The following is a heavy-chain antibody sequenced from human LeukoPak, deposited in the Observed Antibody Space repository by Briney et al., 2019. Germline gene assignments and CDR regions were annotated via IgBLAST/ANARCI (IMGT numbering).Heavy chain of an antibody. CDR1: GYTFTGYY. CDR3: ARDGDYYDSSGYLPGDY. V-gene: IGHV1-2*02. Sequence: ASVRVSCKASGYTFTGYYMHWVRQAPGQGLEWMGWITPNSGGTNYAQKFQGRVTMTRDTSISTAYMELSRLRSDDTAVYYCARDGDYYDSSGYLPGDYWGQGTLVTVSS. CDR2: ITPNSGGT. D-gene: IGHD3-22*01. J-gene: IGHJ4*02.